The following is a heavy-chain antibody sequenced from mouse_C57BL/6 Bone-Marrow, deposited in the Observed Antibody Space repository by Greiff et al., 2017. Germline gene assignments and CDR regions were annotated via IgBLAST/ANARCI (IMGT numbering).Heavy chain of an antibody. CDR2: IDPEDGDP. CDR1: GFNIKDYY. V-gene: IGHV14-1*01. D-gene: IGHD1-1*01. J-gene: IGHJ4*01. CDR3: TTYYYGSSLYYYAMDY. Sequence: EVQLQESGAELVRPGASVKLSCTASGFNIKDYYMHWVKQRPEQGLEWIGRIDPEDGDPEYAPKFPGKATMTADTSSNTAYLQLSSLTSEDTAVYYCTTYYYGSSLYYYAMDYWGQGTSVTVSS.